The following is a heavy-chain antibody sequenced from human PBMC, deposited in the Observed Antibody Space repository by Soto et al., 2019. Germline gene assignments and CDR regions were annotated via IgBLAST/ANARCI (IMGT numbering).Heavy chain of an antibody. Sequence: EVPLVESGGGLVQPGGSLRLSCAASGFTFSSYWMSWVRQAPGKGLEWVANIKQDGSEKYYVASVKGRFTISRDNAENSLFLQMSSLRAEDTAVYYCARETVELATNGWGQGTLVTVSS. CDR3: ARETVELATNG. CDR2: IKQDGSEK. J-gene: IGHJ4*02. D-gene: IGHD5-12*01. V-gene: IGHV3-7*01. CDR1: GFTFSSYW.